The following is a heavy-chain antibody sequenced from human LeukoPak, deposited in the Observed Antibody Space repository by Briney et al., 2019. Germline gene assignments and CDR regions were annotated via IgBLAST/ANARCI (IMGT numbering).Heavy chain of an antibody. CDR3: AGGRGYNYGLGF. CDR2: ISYSGGT. D-gene: IGHD5-18*01. CDR1: GGNVSSYY. J-gene: IGHJ4*02. V-gene: IGHV4-59*02. Sequence: SETLSLTCSVSGGNVSSYYWSWIRQPPGKGPEWIGDISYSGGTNYNPSPKSRVTMAVDTSKNQLSLKLSSVTPADTAVYYCAGGRGYNYGLGFWGQGTLVTVSS.